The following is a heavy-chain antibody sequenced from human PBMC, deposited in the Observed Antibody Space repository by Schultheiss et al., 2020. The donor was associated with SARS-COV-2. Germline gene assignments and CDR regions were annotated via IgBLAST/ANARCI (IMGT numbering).Heavy chain of an antibody. CDR1: GGSISSYY. D-gene: IGHD3-3*01. Sequence: SETLSLTCTVSGGSISSYYWSWIRQPPGKGLEWIGEINHSGSTNYNPSLKSRVTISVDTSKNQFSLKLSSVTAADTAVYYCARLRLRFLEWYDDYWGQGTLVTVSS. CDR2: INHSGST. CDR3: ARLRLRFLEWYDDY. V-gene: IGHV4-34*01. J-gene: IGHJ4*02.